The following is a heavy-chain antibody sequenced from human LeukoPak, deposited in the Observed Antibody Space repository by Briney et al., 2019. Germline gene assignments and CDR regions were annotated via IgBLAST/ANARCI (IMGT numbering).Heavy chain of an antibody. CDR1: GGSFTTHY. CDR2: ISYIGST. Sequence: SETLSLTCTVSGGSFTTHYWSWIRQPPGKGLECIGYISYIGSTNYNPSLKSRVTISIDTSKNEVSLMLTSVTAADTAVYYCASDSISMNAFDARGQGTMVTVSS. J-gene: IGHJ3*01. D-gene: IGHD3-22*01. V-gene: IGHV4-59*11. CDR3: ASDSISMNAFDA.